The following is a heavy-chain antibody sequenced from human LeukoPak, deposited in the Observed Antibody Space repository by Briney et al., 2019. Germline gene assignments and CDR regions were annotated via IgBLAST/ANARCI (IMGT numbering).Heavy chain of an antibody. V-gene: IGHV3-23*01. J-gene: IGHJ4*02. D-gene: IGHD6-13*01. Sequence: GGSLRLSCAASGFTFSSYAMSWVRQAPGKGLEWVSTISNGGSTYYADSVKGRITISRDNSKNTLYLQMNSLRAEDTAVYFCAKGRSSSWFLLDYWGQGALVTVSS. CDR2: ISNGGST. CDR1: GFTFSSYA. CDR3: AKGRSSSWFLLDY.